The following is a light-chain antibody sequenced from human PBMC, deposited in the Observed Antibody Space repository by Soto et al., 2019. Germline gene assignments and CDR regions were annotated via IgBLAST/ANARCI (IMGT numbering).Light chain of an antibody. J-gene: IGLJ2*01. CDR3: QVWDSNSDHSGV. CDR2: YDD. CDR1: NIGGKS. Sequence: SYELTQAPSVSVAPGKTARITCGGNNIGGKSVHWYQQKPGQAPVLVIYYDDDRPSGIPERFSGSNSGFTATLTISRVEDGDEADYYCQVWDSNSDHSGVFGGGTKLTVL. V-gene: IGLV3-21*04.